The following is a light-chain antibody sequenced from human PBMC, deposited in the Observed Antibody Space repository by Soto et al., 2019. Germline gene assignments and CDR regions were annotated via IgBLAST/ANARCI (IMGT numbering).Light chain of an antibody. J-gene: IGKJ2*01. CDR3: QHANSFPPYT. V-gene: IGKV1-12*01. CDR1: QGISSW. CDR2: AAS. Sequence: DIPMTQSPSSVSPSVGDRVTITCRASQGISSWLPWYQQKPGKAPKLLIYAASSLQCGVPSRFSASGSGTEFTVTISGLQPEYFATSYCQHANSFPPYTFGQGTKLEIK.